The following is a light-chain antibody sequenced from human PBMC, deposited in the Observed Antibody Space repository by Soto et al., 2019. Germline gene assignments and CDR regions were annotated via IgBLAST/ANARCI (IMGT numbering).Light chain of an antibody. Sequence: IGLTQAPGTLSLSPRERATLSCRASQSVSRSYLAWYQQKPGQAPRLLIYGASSRATGIPDRFSGSGSGTDFTLTISRLEPEDFAVYYCQQYSSSPHTFGNRTKADIK. CDR3: QQYSSSPHT. CDR2: GAS. J-gene: IGKJ1*01. CDR1: QSVSRSY. V-gene: IGKV3-20*01.